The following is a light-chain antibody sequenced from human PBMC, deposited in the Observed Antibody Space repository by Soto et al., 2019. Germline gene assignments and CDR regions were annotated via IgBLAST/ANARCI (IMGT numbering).Light chain of an antibody. CDR2: QTS. V-gene: IGKV3D-15*01. Sequence: EIVLTQSPATLSSFPGDRVTLSCRASQYINTRLAWYQHRPGQSPRLLIYQTSLRAAGIPARFSASGSGTDFTLTISSLQSEDFAVYYCQQYNNWPPLTFGQGTKVDI. CDR3: QQYNNWPPLT. CDR1: QYINTR. J-gene: IGKJ1*01.